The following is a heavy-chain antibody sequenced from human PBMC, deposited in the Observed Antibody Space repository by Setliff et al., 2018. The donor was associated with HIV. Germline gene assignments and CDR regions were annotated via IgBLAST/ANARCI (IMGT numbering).Heavy chain of an antibody. V-gene: IGHV1-3*01. D-gene: IGHD3-3*01. CDR2: SNAGNGNT. Sequence: ASVKVSCKASGYTFTAYAMHWVRQAPGQRLEWMGWSNAGNGNTKYSQRFQGRVTSTRDTSASTAYMELSSLRSEDTAVYYWARAADYDFWSVYRSGWFDPWGQGTRVTVS. CDR1: GYTFTAYA. CDR3: ARAADYDFWSVYRSGWFDP. J-gene: IGHJ5*02.